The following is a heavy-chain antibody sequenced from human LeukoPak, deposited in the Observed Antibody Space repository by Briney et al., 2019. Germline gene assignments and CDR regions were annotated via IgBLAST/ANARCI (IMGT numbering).Heavy chain of an antibody. J-gene: IGHJ4*02. Sequence: GASVKVSCKASGYTFTGYYMHWVRQAPGQGLEWMGWINPNSGGTNYAQKFQGRVTMTRDTSISTAYMELSRLRSDDTAVYYCARTLTKGYSYGLGPAGYWGQGTLVTVSS. V-gene: IGHV1-2*02. CDR1: GYTFTGYY. CDR3: ARTLTKGYSYGLGPAGY. D-gene: IGHD5-18*01. CDR2: INPNSGGT.